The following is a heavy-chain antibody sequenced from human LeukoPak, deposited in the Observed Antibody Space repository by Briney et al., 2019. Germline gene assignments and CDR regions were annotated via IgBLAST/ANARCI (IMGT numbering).Heavy chain of an antibody. J-gene: IGHJ4*02. CDR1: GYTFTSYA. CDR3: ARDPAVVVPAAMGDY. CDR2: INAGNGNT. D-gene: IGHD2-2*01. V-gene: IGHV1-3*01. Sequence: GASVKVSCKASGYTFTSYAIHWVRQAPGQRLEWMGWINAGNGNTRYSQKFQGRVTLTRDTPASTVYMDLSSLRSEDSAVYYCARDPAVVVPAAMGDYWGQGTLVIVSS.